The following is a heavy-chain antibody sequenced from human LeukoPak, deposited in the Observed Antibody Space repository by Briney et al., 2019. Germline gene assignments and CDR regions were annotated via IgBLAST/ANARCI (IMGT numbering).Heavy chain of an antibody. D-gene: IGHD3-10*01. Sequence: GGSLRLSCAASGFTVSGNHMSWVRQAPGKGLEWVSYISSSGSTIYYADSVKGRFTISRDNAKNSLYLQMNSLRAEDTAVYYCASQEPFGEFYWGQGTLVTVSS. V-gene: IGHV3-11*01. J-gene: IGHJ4*02. CDR2: ISSSGSTI. CDR1: GFTVSGNH. CDR3: ASQEPFGEFY.